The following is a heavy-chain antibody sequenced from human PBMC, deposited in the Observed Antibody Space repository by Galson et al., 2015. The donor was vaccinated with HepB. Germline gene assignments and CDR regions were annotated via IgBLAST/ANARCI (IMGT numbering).Heavy chain of an antibody. CDR1: GFTFSSYW. CDR3: ARDLRYSSGWYGY. J-gene: IGHJ4*02. V-gene: IGHV3-7*03. CDR2: IKQDGSEK. D-gene: IGHD6-19*01. Sequence: SLRLSCAASGFTFSSYWMSWVRQAPGKGLEWVANIKQDGSEKCYVDSVKGRFTISRDNAKNSLYLQMNSLRAEDTAVYYCARDLRYSSGWYGYWGQGTLVTVSS.